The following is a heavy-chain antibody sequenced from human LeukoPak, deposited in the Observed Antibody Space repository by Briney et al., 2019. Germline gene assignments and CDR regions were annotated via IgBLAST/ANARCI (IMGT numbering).Heavy chain of an antibody. J-gene: IGHJ4*02. Sequence: ASVQVSCMASGYTFTAYYIHWVRQARGQGLEWMGWISPYTGGTNYAQKFQGRVTITQDRSSNTVYMDLNRLTSDDTALYYCVRDHNSENWGSLGKWGQGTLVTVSS. V-gene: IGHV1-2*02. CDR3: VRDHNSENWGSLGK. D-gene: IGHD7-27*01. CDR1: GYTFTAYY. CDR2: ISPYTGGT.